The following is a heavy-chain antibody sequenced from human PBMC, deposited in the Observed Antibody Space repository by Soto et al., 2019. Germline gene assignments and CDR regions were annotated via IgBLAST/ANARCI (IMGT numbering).Heavy chain of an antibody. CDR3: ARGTGTGYYYYYGMDV. V-gene: IGHV4-30-4*01. Sequence: QVQLQESGPGLVKPSQTLSLTCTVSGGSISSGDYYWSWIRQPPGKGLEWIGYIYYSGSTYYNPSLKSRVTISVVTSKNQFSLKLSSVTAADTAVYYCARGTGTGYYYYYGMDVWGQGTTVTVSS. CDR1: GGSISSGDYY. D-gene: IGHD2-8*02. CDR2: IYYSGST. J-gene: IGHJ6*02.